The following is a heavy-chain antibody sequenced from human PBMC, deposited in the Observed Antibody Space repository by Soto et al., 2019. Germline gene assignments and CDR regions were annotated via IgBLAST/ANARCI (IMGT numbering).Heavy chain of an antibody. J-gene: IGHJ4*02. V-gene: IGHV4-39*01. CDR1: GGSTRSSGYY. Sequence: SETLSLTCTVSGGSTRSSGYYWGWVRQTPGKGLEWIASMSYTTTPYYAPSLRSRAVISVDTAQNQFSLRLSSVTAADTAVYYCTRHGRPDITIFGVAAYYFGTWGQGTLVSVAS. CDR3: TRHGRPDITIFGVAAYYFGT. D-gene: IGHD3-3*01. CDR2: MSYTTTP.